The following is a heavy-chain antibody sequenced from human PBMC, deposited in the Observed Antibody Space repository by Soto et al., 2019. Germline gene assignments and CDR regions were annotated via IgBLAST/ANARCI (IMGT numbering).Heavy chain of an antibody. Sequence: GESLKISCGASGYSFPAFCIGLVLQMPGKGLEWMGIIFPADSETRYSPSFQGQVTISADKPTSTAYLEWSSLKASDTAMYYCARRGAGYNYDFWGQGTLVTVSS. CDR2: IFPADSET. V-gene: IGHV5-51*01. CDR3: ARRGAGYNYDF. J-gene: IGHJ4*02. D-gene: IGHD5-12*01. CDR1: GYSFPAFC.